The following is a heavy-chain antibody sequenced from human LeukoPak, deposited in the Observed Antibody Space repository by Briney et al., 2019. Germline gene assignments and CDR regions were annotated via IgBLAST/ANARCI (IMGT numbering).Heavy chain of an antibody. J-gene: IGHJ4*02. CDR1: GGSISSYY. D-gene: IGHD6-13*01. CDR3: ARQLYSSSWPDIIDY. Sequence: SETLSLTCTVSGGSISSYYWGWIRQPPGKGLEWIGSIYYSGSTYYNPSLKSRVTISVDTSKNQFSLKLSSVTAADTAVYYCARQLYSSSWPDIIDYWGQGTLVTVSS. CDR2: IYYSGST. V-gene: IGHV4-39*01.